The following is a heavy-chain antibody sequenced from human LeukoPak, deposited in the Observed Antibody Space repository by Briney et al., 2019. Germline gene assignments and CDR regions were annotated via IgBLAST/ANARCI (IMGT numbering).Heavy chain of an antibody. CDR1: GFTFSSYG. CDR3: AKDAYPYYFDY. J-gene: IGHJ4*02. CDR2: IWYDGSNK. D-gene: IGHD2-2*01. V-gene: IGHV3-33*06. Sequence: RSGGSLRLSCAASGFTFSSYGMHWVRQAPGKGMEWVAVIWYDGSNKYYADSVKGRFTISRDNSKNTLYLQMNSLRAEDTAVYYCAKDAYPYYFDYWGQGTLVTVSS.